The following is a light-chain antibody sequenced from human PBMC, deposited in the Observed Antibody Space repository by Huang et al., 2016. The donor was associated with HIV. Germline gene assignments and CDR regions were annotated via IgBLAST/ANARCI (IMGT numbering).Light chain of an antibody. CDR3: MQALQTPYT. J-gene: IGKJ2*01. Sequence: DIVMTQSPLSLPVTPGEPASISCRSSQSLLHSNGHNSLDWYLQKAGQSPQLLIYLGSNRATGVPDRFSGSGSGTDFTLTISRVEAEDVGVYYCMQALQTPYTFGQGTKLEIE. V-gene: IGKV2-28*01. CDR1: QSLLHSNGHNS. CDR2: LGS.